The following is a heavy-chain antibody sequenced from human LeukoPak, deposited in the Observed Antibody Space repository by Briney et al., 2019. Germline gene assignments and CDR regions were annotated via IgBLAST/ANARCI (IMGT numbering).Heavy chain of an antibody. V-gene: IGHV4-34*01. CDR1: GGSFSGYY. CDR3: ARLRRYYFDY. J-gene: IGHJ4*02. CDR2: INHSGST. Sequence: PSETLSLTCAVYGGSFSGYYWSWIRQPPGKGLEWIGEINHSGSTNYNPSLKSRVTISVDTSKNQFSLKLSSVTAADTAVYYCARLRRYYFDYWGQGTLVTASS.